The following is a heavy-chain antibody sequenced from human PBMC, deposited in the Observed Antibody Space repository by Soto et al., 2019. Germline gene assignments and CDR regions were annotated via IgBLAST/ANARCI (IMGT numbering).Heavy chain of an antibody. D-gene: IGHD3-9*01. J-gene: IGHJ4*02. CDR1: GFTFSSYA. V-gene: IGHV3-30-3*01. CDR2: ISYDGSNK. Sequence: QVQLVESGGGVVQPGRSLRLSCAASGFTFSSYAMHWVRQAPGTGLEWVAVISYDGSNKYYADSVKGRFTISRDNSKNTLSLQMNSLRAEDTAVYYCAAARILTGYYRWGQGTLVTVSS. CDR3: AAARILTGYYR.